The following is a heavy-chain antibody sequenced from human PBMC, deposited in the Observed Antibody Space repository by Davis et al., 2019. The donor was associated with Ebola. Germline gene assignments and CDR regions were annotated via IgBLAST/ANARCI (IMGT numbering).Heavy chain of an antibody. D-gene: IGHD3-16*01. CDR1: GFTFSSYA. J-gene: IGHJ5*02. CDR2: ISGSGSGSRT. V-gene: IGHV3-23*01. CDR3: ARDWGEPDGGWLDP. Sequence: GGSLRLSCAASGFTFSSYAMTWVRQAPGKGLEWVSVISGSGSGSRTYYADSVKGRFTISRDNSKNTVYLQMNSLGVDDTAVYYCARDWGEPDGGWLDPWGQGTLVTVSS.